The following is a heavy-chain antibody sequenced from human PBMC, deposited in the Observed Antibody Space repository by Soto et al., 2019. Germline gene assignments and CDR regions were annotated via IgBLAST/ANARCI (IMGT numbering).Heavy chain of an antibody. D-gene: IGHD5-12*01. V-gene: IGHV1-69*02. CDR2: IIPILGIA. CDR3: AVNRGYSGYDYYYFDY. J-gene: IGHJ4*02. Sequence: SVKVSCKASGGTFSSYTISWVRQAPGQGLEWMGRIIPILGIANYAQKFQGRVTITADRSTSTAYMELSSLRSEDTAVYYCAVNRGYSGYDYYYFDYWGQGTLVTGSS. CDR1: GGTFSSYT.